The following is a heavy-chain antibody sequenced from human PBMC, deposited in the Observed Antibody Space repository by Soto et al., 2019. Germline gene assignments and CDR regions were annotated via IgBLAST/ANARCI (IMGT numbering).Heavy chain of an antibody. CDR2: IIPIFGTA. CDR1: GGTFSSYA. Sequence: GASVKVSCKASGGTFSSYAISWVRQAPGQGLEWMGGIIPIFGTANYAQKFQGRVTITADESTSTAYMELSSLRSEDTAVYYCARALTLGTFGVVIYYYFDYWGQGTLVTVSS. D-gene: IGHD3-3*01. V-gene: IGHV1-69*13. J-gene: IGHJ4*02. CDR3: ARALTLGTFGVVIYYYFDY.